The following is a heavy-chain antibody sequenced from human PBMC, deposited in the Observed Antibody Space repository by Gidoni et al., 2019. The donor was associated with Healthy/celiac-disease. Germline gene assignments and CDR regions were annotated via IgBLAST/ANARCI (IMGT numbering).Heavy chain of an antibody. J-gene: IGHJ4*02. D-gene: IGHD5-18*01. Sequence: EVQLVESGGGLVTPGGSLRLSCAASGFPFINAWMNWDRQAPGKGLEWVGRIKSKTDGGTTDYAAPVKGRFTISRDDSKNTLYLQMNSLKTEDTAVYYCTTNYHSYGLFDYWGQGTLVTVSS. CDR1: GFPFINAW. V-gene: IGHV3-15*07. CDR3: TTNYHSYGLFDY. CDR2: IKSKTDGGTT.